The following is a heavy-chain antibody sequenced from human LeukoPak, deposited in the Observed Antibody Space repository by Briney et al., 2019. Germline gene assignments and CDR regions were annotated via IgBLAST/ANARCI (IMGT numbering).Heavy chain of an antibody. V-gene: IGHV3-7*04. Sequence: PGGSLRLSCAASGFTFSTYWMSWVRQAPGRGLEWVANIKQDGSDKYYVDSVKGRFTISRDNAKNSLYLQMNSPRAEDTAVYFCARDLYSYPFFDYWGQGTLVTVSS. CDR1: GFTFSTYW. CDR2: IKQDGSDK. D-gene: IGHD5-18*01. CDR3: ARDLYSYPFFDY. J-gene: IGHJ4*02.